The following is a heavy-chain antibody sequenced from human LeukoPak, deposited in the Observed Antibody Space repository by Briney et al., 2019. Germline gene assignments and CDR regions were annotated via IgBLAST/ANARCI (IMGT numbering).Heavy chain of an antibody. V-gene: IGHV4-61*02. J-gene: IGHJ4*02. CDR3: ARRGWLRHFDY. Sequence: SQTLSLTCTVSGGSISSGSYYWSWIRQPAGKGLEWIGRIYTSGSTNYNPSLKSRVTISVDTSKNQFSLKLSSVTAADTAVYYCARRGWLRHFDYWGQGTLVTVSS. CDR2: IYTSGST. CDR1: GGSISSGSYY. D-gene: IGHD5-12*01.